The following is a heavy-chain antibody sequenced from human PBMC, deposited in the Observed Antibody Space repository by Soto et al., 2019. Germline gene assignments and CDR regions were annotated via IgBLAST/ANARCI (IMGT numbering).Heavy chain of an antibody. J-gene: IGHJ6*03. CDR2: ISGSGGST. V-gene: IGHV3-23*01. CDR1: GFTFSSYA. Sequence: GESLKISCAASGFTFSSYAMSWVRQAPGKGLEWVSAISGSGGSTYYADSVKGRFTISRDNSKNTLYLQMNSLRAEDTAVYYFAPWLGELPYARQTYYSYMAVWGKGTTVTVSS. CDR3: APWLGELPYARQTYYSYMAV. D-gene: IGHD3-10*01.